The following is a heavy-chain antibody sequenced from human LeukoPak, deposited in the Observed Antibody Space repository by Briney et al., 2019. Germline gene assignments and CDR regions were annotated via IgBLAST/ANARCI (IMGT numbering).Heavy chain of an antibody. J-gene: IGHJ4*02. CDR2: IRGYNGNT. D-gene: IGHD3-22*01. V-gene: IGHV1-18*01. Sequence: ASVKVSCKASDYTFSSWGISWVRQAPGQGLEWMGWIRGYNGNTHYAQKLQGRVTMTTDTSTSTAYMELRSLRSDDTAVYCCARDSYYDSSGFFDYWGQGTLVTVSS. CDR1: DYTFSSWG. CDR3: ARDSYYDSSGFFDY.